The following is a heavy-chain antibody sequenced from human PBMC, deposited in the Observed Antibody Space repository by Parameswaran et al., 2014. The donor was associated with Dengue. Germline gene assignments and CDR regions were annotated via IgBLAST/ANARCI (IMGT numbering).Heavy chain of an antibody. CDR2: ISSSGSTI. V-gene: IGHV3-11*01. J-gene: IGHJ3*02. Sequence: RWIRQPPGKGLEWVSYISSSGSTIYYADSVKGRFTISRDNAKNSLYLQMNSLRAEDTAVYYCARDLSGSFTLYAFDIWGQGTMVTVSS. D-gene: IGHD1-26*01. CDR3: ARDLSGSFTLYAFDI.